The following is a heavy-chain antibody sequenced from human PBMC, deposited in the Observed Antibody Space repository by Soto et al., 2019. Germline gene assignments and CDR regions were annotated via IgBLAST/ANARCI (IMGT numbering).Heavy chain of an antibody. CDR1: GYSISSGYY. CDR3: ARSWSGYDWGWFDP. Sequence: KSSETLSLTCAVSGYSISSGYYWGWIRQPPGKGLEWIGSIYHSGSTYYNPSLKSRVTISVDTSKNQFSLKLSSVTAADTAVYYCARSWSGYDWGWFDPWGQGTLVTVSS. J-gene: IGHJ5*02. V-gene: IGHV4-38-2*01. CDR2: IYHSGST. D-gene: IGHD3-3*01.